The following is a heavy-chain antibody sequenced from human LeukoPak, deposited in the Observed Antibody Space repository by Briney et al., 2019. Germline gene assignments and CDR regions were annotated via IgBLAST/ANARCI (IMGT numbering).Heavy chain of an antibody. Sequence: ASVKVSCKASGYTFTSYYMHWVRQAPGQGLERMGIINPSGGSTSYAQKFQGRVTMTRDTSTSTVYMELSSLRSEDTAVYYCARGSCGGDCPMSRGYFQHWGQGTLVTVSS. D-gene: IGHD2-21*02. V-gene: IGHV1-46*01. CDR2: INPSGGST. CDR1: GYTFTSYY. J-gene: IGHJ1*01. CDR3: ARGSCGGDCPMSRGYFQH.